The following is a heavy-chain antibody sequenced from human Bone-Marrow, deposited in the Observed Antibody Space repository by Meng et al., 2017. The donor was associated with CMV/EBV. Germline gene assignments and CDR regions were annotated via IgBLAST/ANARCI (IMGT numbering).Heavy chain of an antibody. D-gene: IGHD2-2*01. V-gene: IGHV3-23*01. Sequence: GESLKISCAASGFTFSSYAMSWVRQAPGKGLEWVSAISGSGGSTYYADSVKGRFTISRDNSKNTLYLQMNSLRAEDTAVYYCAKDLGVDQLLGSPDYWGQGKLVNVDS. CDR1: GFTFSSYA. CDR2: ISGSGGST. CDR3: AKDLGVDQLLGSPDY. J-gene: IGHJ4*02.